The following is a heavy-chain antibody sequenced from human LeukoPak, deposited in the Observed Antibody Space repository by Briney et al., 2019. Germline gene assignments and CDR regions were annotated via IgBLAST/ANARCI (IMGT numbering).Heavy chain of an antibody. D-gene: IGHD2-2*01. V-gene: IGHV1-18*01. CDR1: GYTFTSYG. J-gene: IGHJ4*02. CDR2: ISAYNGNT. CDR3: ARDRGGYCSSTSCGGTFDY. Sequence: ASVKVSCKASGYTFTSYGISWVRQAPGQGLEWMGWISAYNGNTNYAQKLQGRVTMTTDTSTSTAYMELRSLRSDDTAVYYCARDRGGYCSSTSCGGTFDYWGQGTLVTVSS.